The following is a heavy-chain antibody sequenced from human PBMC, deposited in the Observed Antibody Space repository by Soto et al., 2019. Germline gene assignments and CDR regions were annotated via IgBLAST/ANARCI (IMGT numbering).Heavy chain of an antibody. J-gene: IGHJ2*01. CDR1: GGTFSSYT. Sequence: QVQLVQSGAEVKKPGSSVTVSCKASGGTFSSYTISWVRQAPGQGLEWMGRIIPIFGTANYAQKFQGRVTITADESTSTAYMELSSLRSEDRAVYYCARGNHRWLQLWYFDLWGRGTLVTVSS. D-gene: IGHD5-12*01. CDR2: IIPIFGTA. CDR3: ARGNHRWLQLWYFDL. V-gene: IGHV1-69*12.